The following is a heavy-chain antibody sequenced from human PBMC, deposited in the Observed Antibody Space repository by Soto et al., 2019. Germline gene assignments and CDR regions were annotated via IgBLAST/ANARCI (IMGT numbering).Heavy chain of an antibody. CDR3: ARQVWYYYDSSGYYYYFDY. CDR1: GGSISSSSYY. J-gene: IGHJ4*02. CDR2: IYYSGST. D-gene: IGHD3-22*01. Sequence: PSETLSLTCTVSGGSISSSSYYWGWIRQPPGKGLEWIGSIYYSGSTYYNPSLKSRVTISVDTSKNQFSLKLSSVTAADTAVYYCARQVWYYYDSSGYYYYFDYWGQGTLVTVS. V-gene: IGHV4-39*01.